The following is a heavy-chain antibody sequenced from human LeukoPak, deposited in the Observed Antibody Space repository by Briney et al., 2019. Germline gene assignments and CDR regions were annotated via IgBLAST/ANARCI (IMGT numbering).Heavy chain of an antibody. CDR2: ISGSAGST. CDR1: GFTFSNYA. V-gene: IGHV3-23*01. J-gene: IGHJ2*01. Sequence: GGSLRLSCAASGFTFSNYAMSWVRQAPGKGLEWVSGISGSAGSTYYADSVKGRFTISRDSSKNTLFLHMNTLRAEDTAIYYCAKDRTVGASYWYFDLWGRGTLVTVSS. CDR3: AKDRTVGASYWYFDL. D-gene: IGHD1-26*01.